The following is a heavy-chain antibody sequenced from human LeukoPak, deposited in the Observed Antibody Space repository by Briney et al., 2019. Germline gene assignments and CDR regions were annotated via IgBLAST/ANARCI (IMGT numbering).Heavy chain of an antibody. CDR3: ARRTRYCSGGSCYSYKTYYFDY. D-gene: IGHD2-15*01. V-gene: IGHV4-34*01. CDR1: GGSFSGYY. J-gene: IGHJ4*02. CDR2: INHSGST. Sequence: PSETLSLTCAVYGGSFSGYYWSWIRQPPGKGLEWIGEINHSGSTNYNPSLKSRVTISVDTSKNQFSLKLSSVTAAGTAVYYCARRTRYCSGGSCYSYKTYYFDYWGQGTLVTVSS.